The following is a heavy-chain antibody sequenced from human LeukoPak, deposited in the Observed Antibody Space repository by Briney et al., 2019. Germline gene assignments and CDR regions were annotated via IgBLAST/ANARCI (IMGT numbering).Heavy chain of an antibody. CDR3: ASPPSYYDSSGRFDY. CDR1: GFTFNSFA. J-gene: IGHJ4*02. CDR2: ISDNGGAT. V-gene: IGHV3-64*01. D-gene: IGHD3-22*01. Sequence: PGGSLRLSCAASGFTFNSFAMHWVRQAPGKGLEYVSAISDNGGATYYVKSVKGRFTISRDNSKNTLYLQMDSLRAEDEAVYYCASPPSYYDSSGRFDYWGQGTLVTVSS.